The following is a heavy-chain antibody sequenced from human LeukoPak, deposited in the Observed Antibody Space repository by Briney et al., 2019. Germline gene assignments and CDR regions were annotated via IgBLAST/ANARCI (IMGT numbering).Heavy chain of an antibody. D-gene: IGHD6-13*01. J-gene: IGHJ4*02. CDR1: GFTFSTYP. Sequence: GGSLRLSCAAPGFTFSTYPMHWVRRAPGKGLEWVAVISHDGSTKDYTDSVKGRFTISRDTSTNTLYLQMSSLRPDDTSVYYCARGNSTIAAADYWGQGTLVTISS. CDR2: ISHDGSTK. CDR3: ARGNSTIAAADY. V-gene: IGHV3-30*04.